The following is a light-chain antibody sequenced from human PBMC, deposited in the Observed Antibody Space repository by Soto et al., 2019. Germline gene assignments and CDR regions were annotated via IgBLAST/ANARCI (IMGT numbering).Light chain of an antibody. CDR2: GAS. CDR3: QQYNNWPPFT. Sequence: PGERATFSCRATQSITNKYVAWYQQKAGQAPRLLIYGASTRATGIPDRFRGSGSGTDFTLSITRLEPEDFAVYYCQQYNNWPPFTFGPGTKVDIK. J-gene: IGKJ3*01. CDR1: QSITNKY. V-gene: IGKV3-20*01.